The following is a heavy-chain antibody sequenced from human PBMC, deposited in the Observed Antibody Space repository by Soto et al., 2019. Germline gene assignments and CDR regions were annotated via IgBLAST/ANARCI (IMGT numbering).Heavy chain of an antibody. CDR2: IWYDGSNK. Sequence: GGSLRLSCAASGFTFSSYGMHWVRQAPGKGLEWVAVIWYDGSNKYYADSVKGRFTISRDNSKNTLYLQMNSLRAEDTAVYYCARDKVGATLFDYWGQGTLVTVSS. CDR3: ARDKVGATLFDY. D-gene: IGHD1-26*01. CDR1: GFTFSSYG. J-gene: IGHJ4*02. V-gene: IGHV3-33*01.